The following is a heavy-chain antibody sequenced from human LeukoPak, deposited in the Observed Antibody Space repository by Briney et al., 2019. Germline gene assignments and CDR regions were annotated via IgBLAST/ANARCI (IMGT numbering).Heavy chain of an antibody. J-gene: IGHJ4*02. CDR1: GGSISSSSHY. CDR2: INYSGST. Sequence: SETLSHTCTVSGGSISSSSHYWSWIRQPPGKGLEWIASINYSGSTYYNPSLKSRVTISVDTSKNQFSLKLSSVTAADAAVYYCARDYAGKFDYWGQGTLVTVSS. D-gene: IGHD4-17*01. CDR3: ARDYAGKFDY. V-gene: IGHV4-39*07.